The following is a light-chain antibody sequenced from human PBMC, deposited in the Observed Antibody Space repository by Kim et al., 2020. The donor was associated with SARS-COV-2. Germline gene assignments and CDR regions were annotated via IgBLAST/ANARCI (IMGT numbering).Light chain of an antibody. J-gene: IGKJ4*01. Sequence: ATINCKSSQTVLYSSSNRYCLAWYQQKPGQPPKLLIYWASTRESGVPDRFSGSGSGTDFTLTISTLQAEDVAVYYCQQYCSVPLTFGGGTKVDIK. V-gene: IGKV4-1*01. CDR3: QQYCSVPLT. CDR1: QTVLYSSSNRYC. CDR2: WAS.